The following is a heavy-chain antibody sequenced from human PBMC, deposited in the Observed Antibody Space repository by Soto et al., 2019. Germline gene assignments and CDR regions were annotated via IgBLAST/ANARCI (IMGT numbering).Heavy chain of an antibody. CDR1: GGTFSSYA. Sequence: QVQLVQSGAEVKKPGSSVKVSCKASGGTFSSYAISWVRQAPGQGLEWMGGIIPIFGTANYAQKFQGRVTITADESTSTAYMELSSLRSEDTAVYYCARDGGSDEEYSSSWSSYNWFAPWGQGTLVTVSS. CDR3: ARDGGSDEEYSSSWSSYNWFAP. J-gene: IGHJ5*02. CDR2: IIPIFGTA. D-gene: IGHD6-13*01. V-gene: IGHV1-69*01.